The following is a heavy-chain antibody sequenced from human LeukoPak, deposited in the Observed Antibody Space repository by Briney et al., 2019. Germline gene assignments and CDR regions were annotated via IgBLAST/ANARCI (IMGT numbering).Heavy chain of an antibody. J-gene: IGHJ4*02. D-gene: IGHD4-17*01. Sequence: GGSLRLSCAASGFTFSSYWVSCVRQAPGEGLEWVANIKQDGSEKYYVDSVKGRFTISRDNAKNSLYLQMNSLRAEDTAVYYCARWRGDYGDSFDYWGQGTLVTVSS. V-gene: IGHV3-7*01. CDR3: ARWRGDYGDSFDY. CDR2: IKQDGSEK. CDR1: GFTFSSYW.